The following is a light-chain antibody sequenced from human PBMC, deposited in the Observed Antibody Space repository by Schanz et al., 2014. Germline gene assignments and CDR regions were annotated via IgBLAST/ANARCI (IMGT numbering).Light chain of an antibody. CDR3: QQYSRWPL. CDR2: GAS. V-gene: IGKV3-20*01. Sequence: EIVLTQSPGTLSLSPGERATLSCRASQSVSSSYLAWYQQKPGQAPRLLIYGASSRATGIPDRFSGSGSGTDFTLTISRLEPEDFAVYYCQQYSRWPLFGPGTKLDLK. J-gene: IGKJ3*01. CDR1: QSVSSSY.